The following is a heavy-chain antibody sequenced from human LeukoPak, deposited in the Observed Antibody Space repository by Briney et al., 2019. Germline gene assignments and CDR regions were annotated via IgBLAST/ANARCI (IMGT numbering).Heavy chain of an antibody. J-gene: IGHJ6*02. CDR3: ARETSYCSGGSCYYGMDV. V-gene: IGHV3-30-3*01. CDR2: ISYDGGKK. Sequence: GRSLRLSCAVSDFTFSTYAMHWVRQAPDKGLEWVAVISYDGGKKYYADSVKGRFTISRDNAKNSLYLQMNSLRAEDTAVYYCARETSYCSGGSCYYGMDVWGQGTTVTVSS. CDR1: DFTFSTYA. D-gene: IGHD2-15*01.